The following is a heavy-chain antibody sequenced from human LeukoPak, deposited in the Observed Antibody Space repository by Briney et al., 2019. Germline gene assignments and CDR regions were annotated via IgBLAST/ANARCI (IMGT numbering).Heavy chain of an antibody. D-gene: IGHD4-17*01. Sequence: PGGSLRLSCAASGFTFSSYAMSWVRQAPGKGLEWVSTISGSGAYTYYADSVKGRFTISRDNAKNSLYLQMNSLRAEDTAVYYCARGSPYGDYAFDIWGQGTMVTVSS. CDR2: ISGSGAYT. J-gene: IGHJ3*02. V-gene: IGHV3-23*01. CDR3: ARGSPYGDYAFDI. CDR1: GFTFSSYA.